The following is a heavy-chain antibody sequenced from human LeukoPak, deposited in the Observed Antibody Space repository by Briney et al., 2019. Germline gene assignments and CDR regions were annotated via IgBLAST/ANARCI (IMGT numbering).Heavy chain of an antibody. J-gene: IGHJ6*03. CDR3: ARCITVFGVVIPEYYYYYMDV. CDR1: GFTFSNYW. V-gene: IGHV3-23*01. D-gene: IGHD3-3*01. CDR2: ISNSDATT. Sequence: GGSLRLSCAAAGFTFSNYWMHWVRQAPGKGLERVSSISNSDATTYYADSVRGRFTISRDNSKNTLYLQMNSLRVEDTAVYYCARCITVFGVVIPEYYYYYMDVWGKGATVTVSS.